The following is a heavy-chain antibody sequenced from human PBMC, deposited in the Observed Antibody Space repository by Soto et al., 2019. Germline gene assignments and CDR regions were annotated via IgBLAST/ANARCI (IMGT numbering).Heavy chain of an antibody. J-gene: IGHJ6*02. CDR1: GYTFTSYG. D-gene: IGHD2-2*01. CDR2: ISAYNGNT. V-gene: IGHV1-18*01. Sequence: ASVKVSCKASGYTFTSYGISWVRQAPGQGLEWMGWISAYNGNTNYAQKLQGRVTMTTDTSTSTAYMELRSLSADDTAVYFFSRDCSSTSFYYYYYYGMYVWGQGTTVTVSS. CDR3: SRDCSSTSFYYYYYYGMYV.